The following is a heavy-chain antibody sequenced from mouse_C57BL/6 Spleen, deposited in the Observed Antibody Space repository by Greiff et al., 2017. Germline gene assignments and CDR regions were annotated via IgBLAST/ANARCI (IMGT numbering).Heavy chain of an antibody. CDR2: IDPSDSYT. CDR1: GYTFTSYW. Sequence: QVQLQQPGAELVMPGASVKLSCKASGYTFTSYWMHWVKQRPGQGLEWIGEIDPSDSYTNYNQKFKGKSTLALDTASSTAYMQLISLTSEDSAVYDCARSLGRDYYDFDYWGQGTTLTVSS. J-gene: IGHJ2*01. CDR3: ARSLGRDYYDFDY. D-gene: IGHD1-1*01. V-gene: IGHV1-69*01.